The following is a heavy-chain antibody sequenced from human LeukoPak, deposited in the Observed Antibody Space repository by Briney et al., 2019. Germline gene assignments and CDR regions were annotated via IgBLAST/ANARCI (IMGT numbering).Heavy chain of an antibody. CDR3: ARDADDYGDYVNAFDI. CDR1: GYTFTGYY. J-gene: IGHJ3*02. CDR2: INPNSGGT. V-gene: IGHV1-2*04. Sequence: ASVKLSCKASGYTFTGYYMHWVRHAPGQGLEWMGWINPNSGGTNYAQKFQGWVTMTRDTSISTAYMELSRLRSDDTAVYYCARDADDYGDYVNAFDIWGQGTMVTVSS. D-gene: IGHD4-17*01.